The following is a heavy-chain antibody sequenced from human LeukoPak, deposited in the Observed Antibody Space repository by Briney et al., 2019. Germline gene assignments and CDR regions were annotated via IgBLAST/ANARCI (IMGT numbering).Heavy chain of an antibody. Sequence: VASVKVSCKASGYTFTSYAMHWVRQAPGQRLEWMGWINAGNGNTKYSQKFQGRVTITRDTSASTAYMELSSPRSEDTAVYYCARDLYVASIAARGWFDPWGQGTLVTVSS. V-gene: IGHV1-3*01. CDR3: ARDLYVASIAARGWFDP. CDR2: INAGNGNT. J-gene: IGHJ5*02. D-gene: IGHD6-6*01. CDR1: GYTFTSYA.